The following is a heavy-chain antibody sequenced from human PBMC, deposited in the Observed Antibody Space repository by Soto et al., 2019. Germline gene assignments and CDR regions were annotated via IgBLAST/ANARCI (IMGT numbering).Heavy chain of an antibody. V-gene: IGHV3-48*02. CDR3: ASATVVAATFDF. Sequence: GGSLRLSCAASGFTFSSHSINWVRQAPGKGLEWVSYISGSGATKYYADSVKGRFTISRDNARNSLYLQMSSLSDEDTAVYYCASATVVAATFDFWGQGTLVTVSS. CDR1: GFTFSSHS. D-gene: IGHD2-15*01. J-gene: IGHJ4*02. CDR2: ISGSGATK.